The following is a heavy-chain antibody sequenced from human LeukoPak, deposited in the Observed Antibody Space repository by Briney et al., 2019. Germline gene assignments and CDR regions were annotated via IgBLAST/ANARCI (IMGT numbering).Heavy chain of an antibody. D-gene: IGHD3-3*01. V-gene: IGHV3-66*02. CDR1: GFSSTY. CDR2: IYSGDST. CDR3: ARDLWDATGY. J-gene: IGHJ4*02. Sequence: GSLRLSCVASGFSSTYTSWVRQAPGKGLEWVSVIYSGDSTDYADSVRGRFTISRDISKNTVYLQMNSLRPEDTAVYYCARDLWDATGYWGQGTLVTV.